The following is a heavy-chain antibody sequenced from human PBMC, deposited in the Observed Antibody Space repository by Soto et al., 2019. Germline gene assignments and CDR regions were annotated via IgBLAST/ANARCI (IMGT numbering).Heavy chain of an antibody. J-gene: IGHJ4*02. CDR1: GSSISNDNW. V-gene: IGHV4-28*01. D-gene: IGHD1-26*01. CDR2: IHHTGYT. CDR3: ATKDNGKYFFDS. Sequence: SETLSLTCGVSGSSISNDNWWVWIRQPPGKGLEWIGYIHHTGYTYSNPALKSRLTMSVDTSKNQFSLRLSSVTAVGTAVYYCATKDNGKYFFDSWGQGALVTVSS.